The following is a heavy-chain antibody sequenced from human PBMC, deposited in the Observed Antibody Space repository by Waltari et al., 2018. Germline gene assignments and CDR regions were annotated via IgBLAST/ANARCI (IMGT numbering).Heavy chain of an antibody. J-gene: IGHJ6*02. D-gene: IGHD3-16*01. V-gene: IGHV3-49*03. CDR2: IRSKIYGGKA. CDR1: GFTFGAHA. Sequence: EVQLVESGGGLVQPGRSLRLSCTTSGFTFGAHALSWFRQAPGKGLEWVGFIRSKIYGGKADDAASVKGRFTVSRDDSKSIAYLQMDSLKTEDTAVYYCSRVSASGDGMDVWGQGTTVTVSS. CDR3: SRVSASGDGMDV.